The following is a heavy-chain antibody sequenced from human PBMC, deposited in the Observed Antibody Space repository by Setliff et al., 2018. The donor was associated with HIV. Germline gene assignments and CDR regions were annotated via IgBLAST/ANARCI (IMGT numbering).Heavy chain of an antibody. CDR2: ISPDIGDT. CDR1: GYTFNDNY. D-gene: IGHD3-22*01. Sequence: ASVKVSCKASGYTFNDNYIHWVRQAPGQGLEWMGRISPDIGDTNYAQMFHGRVTMTRDTSISTAYMGLSSLKSDDTAVYYCARGADHFDTSGYYSFFDPWGQGTLVTVSS. J-gene: IGHJ5*02. CDR3: ARGADHFDTSGYYSFFDP. V-gene: IGHV1-2*06.